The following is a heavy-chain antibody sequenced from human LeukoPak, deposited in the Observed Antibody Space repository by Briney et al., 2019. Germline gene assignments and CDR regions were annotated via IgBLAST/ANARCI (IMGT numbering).Heavy chain of an antibody. J-gene: IGHJ4*02. CDR2: INHSGST. Sequence: NPSETLSLTCAVYGGSFSGYYWSWIRQPPGKGLEWIGEINHSGSTYYNPSLKSRVTISVDTSKNQFSLKLSSVTAADTAVYYCARGGQLADYWGQGTLVTVSS. CDR1: GGSFSGYY. D-gene: IGHD6-13*01. V-gene: IGHV4-34*01. CDR3: ARGGQLADY.